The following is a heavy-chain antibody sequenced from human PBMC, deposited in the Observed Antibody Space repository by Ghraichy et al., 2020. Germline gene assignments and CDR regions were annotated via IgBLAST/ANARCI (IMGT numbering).Heavy chain of an antibody. J-gene: IGHJ3*02. CDR1: GGSISSSNW. CDR2: IYHSGST. Sequence: SETLSLTCAVSGGSISSSNWWSWVRQPPGKGLEWIGEIYHSGSTNYNPSLKSRVTISVDKSKNQFSLKLSSVTAADTAVYYCARLNPELDDAFDIWGQGTMVTVSS. CDR3: ARLNPELDDAFDI. D-gene: IGHD6-6*01. V-gene: IGHV4-4*02.